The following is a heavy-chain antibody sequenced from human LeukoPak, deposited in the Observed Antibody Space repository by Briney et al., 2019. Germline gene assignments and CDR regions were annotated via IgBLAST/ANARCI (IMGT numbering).Heavy chain of an antibody. CDR2: IYHSGST. D-gene: IGHD2-2*03. V-gene: IGHV4-38-2*02. J-gene: IGHJ4*02. CDR1: GYSISSGYY. Sequence: SETLSLTCTVSGYSISSGYYWGWIRQPPGKGLEWIGSIYHSGSTYYNPSLKSRVTIPVDTSKNQFSLKLSSVTAADTAVYYCARWIGYCSSTSCFYYFDYWGQGTLVTVSS. CDR3: ARWIGYCSSTSCFYYFDY.